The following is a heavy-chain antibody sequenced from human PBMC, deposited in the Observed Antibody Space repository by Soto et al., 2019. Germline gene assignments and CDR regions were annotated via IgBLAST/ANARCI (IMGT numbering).Heavy chain of an antibody. CDR3: AKDLLSTWLLLPTPFDY. D-gene: IGHD3-22*01. J-gene: IGHJ4*02. Sequence: EVQLVESGGGLVQPGRSLRLSCAASGFTFDDYAMHWVRQAPGKGLEWVSGISWNSGSIGYADSVKARFTISRDNAKNSLYLQMHSLRAEDTALYYSAKDLLSTWLLLPTPFDYWGQGTLVTVSS. CDR1: GFTFDDYA. V-gene: IGHV3-9*01. CDR2: ISWNSGSI.